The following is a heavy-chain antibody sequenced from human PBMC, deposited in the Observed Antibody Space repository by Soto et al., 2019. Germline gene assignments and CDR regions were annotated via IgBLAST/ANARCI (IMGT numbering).Heavy chain of an antibody. CDR2: IYSGGST. CDR3: ARGIAAPYYFDY. J-gene: IGHJ4*02. D-gene: IGHD6-6*01. CDR1: GFTVSSNY. Sequence: GGSLRLSCAPSGFTVSSNYMIWVRQAPGKGLEWDSVIYSGGSTYYADSVKGRFTISRDNSKNTLYLQMNSLRAEDTAVSYCARGIAAPYYFDYWGQGTLVTVSS. V-gene: IGHV3-53*01.